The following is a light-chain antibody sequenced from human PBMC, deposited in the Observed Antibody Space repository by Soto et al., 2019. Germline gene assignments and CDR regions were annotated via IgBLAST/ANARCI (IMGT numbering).Light chain of an antibody. CDR2: ATS. Sequence: DIQMAQSPSSLSASVGDRVTITCRASRNIDTYLSWYQQKAGKAPRLLIFATSTLQRGVPSRFSGSGSGTDFTFTISSLQPEDFATYYCQQYDNLPITFGQGTRLEIK. CDR3: QQYDNLPIT. CDR1: RNIDTY. V-gene: IGKV1-33*01. J-gene: IGKJ5*01.